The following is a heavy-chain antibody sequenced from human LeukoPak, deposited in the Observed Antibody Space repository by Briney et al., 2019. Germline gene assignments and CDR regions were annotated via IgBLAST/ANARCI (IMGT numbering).Heavy chain of an antibody. CDR1: GGSISNYY. Sequence: PSETLSLTCTVSGGSISNYYWSWIRQPPGKGLEWIGYIYYSGSTNYNPSLKSRVTISVDTSKNQFSLKVRSVTAADTAVYFCARHGSGYDLLFDYWGQGTLVTVSS. CDR2: IYYSGST. CDR3: ARHGSGYDLLFDY. V-gene: IGHV4-59*08. J-gene: IGHJ4*02. D-gene: IGHD5-12*01.